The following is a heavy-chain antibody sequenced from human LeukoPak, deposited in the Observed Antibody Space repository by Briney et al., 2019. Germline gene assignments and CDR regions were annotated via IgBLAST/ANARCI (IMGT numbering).Heavy chain of an antibody. Sequence: PGGSLRLSCAASGFTFSNYAMSWVRQAPGKGLEWVSTISGSGVTTYYVDSVKGRFTISRDNSKNTLYLQMNSLRAEDTAIFYCAKESPHFDYWGQGTPVTVSS. CDR1: GFTFSNYA. CDR3: AKESPHFDY. J-gene: IGHJ4*02. V-gene: IGHV3-23*01. CDR2: ISGSGVTT.